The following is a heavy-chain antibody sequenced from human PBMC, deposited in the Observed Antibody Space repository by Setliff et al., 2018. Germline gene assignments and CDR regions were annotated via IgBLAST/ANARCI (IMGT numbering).Heavy chain of an antibody. Sequence: SSETLSLTCAAYGGTFSDYHWTWIRQSPEKGLEWIGEINHRGSTNYNPSLKSRVTISIDTSKDQFSLKLISMTAADTAVYYCARSYHLVLTNWFDAWGQGIRVTVS. CDR1: GGTFSDYH. D-gene: IGHD1-26*01. CDR3: ARSYHLVLTNWFDA. CDR2: INHRGST. V-gene: IGHV4-34*08. J-gene: IGHJ5*02.